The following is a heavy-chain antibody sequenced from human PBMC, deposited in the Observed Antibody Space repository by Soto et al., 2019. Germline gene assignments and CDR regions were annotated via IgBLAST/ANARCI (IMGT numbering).Heavy chain of an antibody. V-gene: IGHV1-18*01. CDR2: ISAYSGST. CDR3: AREFTKSSSWLCYFDY. J-gene: IGHJ4*02. CDR1: GYTFTTYG. D-gene: IGHD6-13*01. Sequence: QVQLVQSGAEVKKPGASVKVSCKASGYTFTTYGISWVRQAPGQGLEWMGWISAYSGSTKFAQKLQGRVTMTTVTSTTTAYMELRSLTSADTAVYYCAREFTKSSSWLCYFDYRGKGTPVTVSS.